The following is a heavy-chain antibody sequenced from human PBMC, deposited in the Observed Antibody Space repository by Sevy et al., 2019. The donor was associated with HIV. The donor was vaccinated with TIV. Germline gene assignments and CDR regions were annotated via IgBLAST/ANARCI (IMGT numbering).Heavy chain of an antibody. Sequence: GGSLRLSCAASGLTVSSNCMSWVRQAPGKGLEWVSILYSAGSTFYAESVKGRFTISRDNSKNTLYLQMNSLRAEDTAVYYCARDPPKGSRGSWFDTWGQGTLVTVSS. CDR2: LYSAGST. J-gene: IGHJ5*02. D-gene: IGHD3-10*01. CDR1: GLTVSSNC. CDR3: ARDPPKGSRGSWFDT. V-gene: IGHV3-53*01.